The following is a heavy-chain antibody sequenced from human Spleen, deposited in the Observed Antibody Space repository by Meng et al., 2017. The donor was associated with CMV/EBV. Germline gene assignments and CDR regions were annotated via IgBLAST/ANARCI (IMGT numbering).Heavy chain of an antibody. J-gene: IGHJ4*02. CDR2: IYSCGST. Sequence: GESLKISCAASGFTVSSNYMSWVRQAPGKGLEWVSVIYSCGSTYYADSVKGRFTISRDNAKNSLYLQMNSLRAEDTAVYYCARDRSGSIDYWGQGTLVPFSS. D-gene: IGHD6-19*01. CDR1: GFTVSSNY. CDR3: ARDRSGSIDY. V-gene: IGHV3-53*05.